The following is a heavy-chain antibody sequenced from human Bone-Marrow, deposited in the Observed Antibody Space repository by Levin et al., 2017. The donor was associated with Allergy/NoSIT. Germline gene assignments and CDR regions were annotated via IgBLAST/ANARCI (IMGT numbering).Heavy chain of an antibody. Sequence: GGSLRLSCAASGFTFSSYWMHWVRQAPGKGLVWVSRINSDGSSTSYADSVKGRFTISRDNAKNTLYLQMNSLRAEDTAVYYCAKSGSYTPYYYYGMDVWGQGTTVTVSS. CDR2: INSDGSST. D-gene: IGHD1-26*01. CDR1: GFTFSSYW. CDR3: AKSGSYTPYYYYGMDV. V-gene: IGHV3-74*01. J-gene: IGHJ6*02.